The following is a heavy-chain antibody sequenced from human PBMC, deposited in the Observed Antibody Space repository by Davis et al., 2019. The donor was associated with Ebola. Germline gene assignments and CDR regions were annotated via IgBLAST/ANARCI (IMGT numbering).Heavy chain of an antibody. CDR2: INPSGGST. CDR3: ARVEDIVLMRYYYYMDV. Sequence: ASVKVSCKASGYTFTSYYMHWVRQAPGQGLEWMGIINPSGGSTSYAQKFQGRVTMTRDTSTSTVYMELSSLRSEDTAVYYCARVEDIVLMRYYYYMDVWGKGTTVTVSS. D-gene: IGHD2-8*01. J-gene: IGHJ6*03. V-gene: IGHV1-46*01. CDR1: GYTFTSYY.